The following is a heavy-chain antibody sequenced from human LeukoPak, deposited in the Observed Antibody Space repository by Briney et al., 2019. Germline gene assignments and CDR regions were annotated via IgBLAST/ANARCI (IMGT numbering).Heavy chain of an antibody. CDR1: GFTFSSYS. J-gene: IGHJ4*02. CDR2: ISGSGGST. CDR3: AKGPIQLWIVY. V-gene: IGHV3-23*01. D-gene: IGHD5-18*01. Sequence: PGGSLRLSCAASGFTFSSYSMNWVRQAPGKGLEWVSAISGSGGSTYYADSVKGRFTISRDNSKNTLYLQMNSLRAEDTAVYYCAKGPIQLWIVYWGQGTLVTVSS.